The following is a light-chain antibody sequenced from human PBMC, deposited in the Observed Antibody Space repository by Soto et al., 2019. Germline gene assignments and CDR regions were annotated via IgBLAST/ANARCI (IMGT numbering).Light chain of an antibody. Sequence: EIVMTQSPATLSVSLGERATLSCRASQSVGSNLAWYQQKPGQAPRLLIYGASSRATGIPARFGGSGSGTEFTLTLSSLQSEDFAVYYCQQYNNWPRTFGQGTKLEIK. CDR3: QQYNNWPRT. V-gene: IGKV3-15*01. CDR2: GAS. CDR1: QSVGSN. J-gene: IGKJ2*01.